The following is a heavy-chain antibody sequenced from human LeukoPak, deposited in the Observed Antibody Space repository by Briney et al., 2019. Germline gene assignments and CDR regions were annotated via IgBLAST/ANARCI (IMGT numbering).Heavy chain of an antibody. Sequence: GGSLRLSCAASEFTFSSYAMSWVRQAPGKGLEWVSAISGRGGSTYYADSVKGRFTISRDNSKNTLYLQMNSLRAEDSAVYYCAKDKFVRWPQEGPSFDYWGQGTLVTVSS. CDR3: AKDKFVRWPQEGPSFDY. V-gene: IGHV3-23*01. CDR2: ISGRGGST. CDR1: EFTFSSYA. J-gene: IGHJ4*02. D-gene: IGHD4-23*01.